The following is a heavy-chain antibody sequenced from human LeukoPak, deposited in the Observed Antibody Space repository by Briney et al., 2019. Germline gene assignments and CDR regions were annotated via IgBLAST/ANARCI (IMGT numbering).Heavy chain of an antibody. V-gene: IGHV3-23*01. Sequence: GGSLRLSCAASGFTFSSYAMSWVRQAPGKGLEWVSAISGSGGSTYYADSVKGRFTISRDNSKNTLYLQMNSLRAEDTAVYYCARDGGPYCSSPSCSIFGVDPMDVWGKGTTVTVSS. D-gene: IGHD2-2*01. CDR1: GFTFSSYA. CDR2: ISGSGGST. CDR3: ARDGGPYCSSPSCSIFGVDPMDV. J-gene: IGHJ6*04.